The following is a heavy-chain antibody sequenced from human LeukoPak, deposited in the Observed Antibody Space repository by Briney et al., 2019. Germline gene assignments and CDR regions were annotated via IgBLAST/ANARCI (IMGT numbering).Heavy chain of an antibody. V-gene: IGHV4-31*03. CDR2: IYYSGST. D-gene: IGHD6-13*01. CDR3: ARYRIAAAGTFGGYYFDY. Sequence: SQTLSLTCTVSGGSISSGGYYWSWIRQHPGKGLEWIGYIYYSGSTYYNPSLKSRVTISVDTSKNQFSLELSSVTAADTAMYYCARYRIAAAGTFGGYYFDYWGQGTLVTVSS. J-gene: IGHJ4*02. CDR1: GGSISSGGYY.